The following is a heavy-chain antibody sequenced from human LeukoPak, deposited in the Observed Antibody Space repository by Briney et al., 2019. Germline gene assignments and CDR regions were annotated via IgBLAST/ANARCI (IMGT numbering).Heavy chain of an antibody. J-gene: IGHJ5*02. D-gene: IGHD2-2*01. Sequence: SETLSLTCAVYGGSFSGYYWSWIRQPPGKGLEWIGEINHSGSINYNPSLKSRVTISVDTSKNQFSLKLSSVTAADTAVYYCVGYCSSTSCPWGQGTLVTVSS. V-gene: IGHV4-34*01. CDR1: GGSFSGYY. CDR3: VGYCSSTSCP. CDR2: INHSGSI.